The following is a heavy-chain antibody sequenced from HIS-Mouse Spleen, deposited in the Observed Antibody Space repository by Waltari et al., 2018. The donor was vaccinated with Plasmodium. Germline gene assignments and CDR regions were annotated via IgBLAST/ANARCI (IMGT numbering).Heavy chain of an antibody. V-gene: IGHV1-2*02. D-gene: IGHD6-13*01. CDR1: GYTFTGYY. CDR2: INPNSGGT. J-gene: IGHJ1*01. Sequence: QVQLVQSGAEVKKPGASVKVSCKASGYTFTGYYMHWVRQAPGHGLEWMVWINPNSGGTNYAQKFQGRVTMTRDTAISTAYMELSRLRSDDTAVYYCARVLGYKAAAGTFVEYFQHWGQGTLVTVSS. CDR3: ARVLGYKAAAGTFVEYFQH.